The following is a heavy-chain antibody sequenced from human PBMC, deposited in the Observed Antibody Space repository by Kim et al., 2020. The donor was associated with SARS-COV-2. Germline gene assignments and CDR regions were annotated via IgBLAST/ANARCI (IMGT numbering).Heavy chain of an antibody. V-gene: IGHV1-69*06. CDR1: GCTFSSYA. Sequence: SVKVSCKASGCTFSSYAISWVRQAPGQGLEWMGGINPIFGTANYAQKFQGRVTITADKSTSTAYMELSSLRSEDTAVYYCARDVFGSGSYYTTPYYYNGMDVWGQGTPVTVSS. CDR2: INPIFGTA. CDR3: ARDVFGSGSYYTTPYYYNGMDV. D-gene: IGHD3-10*01. J-gene: IGHJ6*02.